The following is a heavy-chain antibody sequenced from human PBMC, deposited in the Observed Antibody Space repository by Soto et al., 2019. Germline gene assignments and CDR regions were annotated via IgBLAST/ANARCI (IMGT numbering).Heavy chain of an antibody. CDR1: GFTFDAYG. V-gene: IGHV3-33*01. CDR3: ARIPLDTIMALDY. CDR2: VWSKGHLK. D-gene: IGHD5-18*01. J-gene: IGHJ4*02. Sequence: QVQLVESGGGVVQPGGSLRLSCAASGFTFDAYGFHWVRQAPGKGLAWVAVVWSKGHLKYYADSVKGRFTISRDSSKSALNLQMNRLRADDTAVYYCARIPLDTIMALDYWGQGTLVTVSS.